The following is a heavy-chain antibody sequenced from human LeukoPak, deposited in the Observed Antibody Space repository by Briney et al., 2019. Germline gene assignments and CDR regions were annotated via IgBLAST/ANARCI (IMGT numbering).Heavy chain of an antibody. CDR2: INHSGST. CDR1: GGSFSGYY. J-gene: IGHJ6*02. D-gene: IGHD2-15*01. V-gene: IGHV4-34*01. CDR3: ARGSGGYCSGGSCYFSLVSEYYYYYGMDV. Sequence: TSETLSLTCAAYGGSFSGYYWSWIRQPPGKGLEWIGEINHSGSTNYNPSLKSRVTISVDTSKNQFSLKLSSVTAADTAVYYCARGSGGYCSGGSCYFSLVSEYYYYYGMDVWGQGTTVTVSS.